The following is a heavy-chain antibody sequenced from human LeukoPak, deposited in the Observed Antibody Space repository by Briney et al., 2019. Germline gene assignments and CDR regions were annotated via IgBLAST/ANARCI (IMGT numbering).Heavy chain of an antibody. Sequence: GGSLRLSCTASGFTFSGSAMHWVRQPSGKGLGWVGRIRSKANSYATVYAASVKGRFTISRDDSKNTAYLQMNSLKTEDTAVYYCAREGYYGDYWGQGTLVTVSS. V-gene: IGHV3-73*01. D-gene: IGHD3-22*01. CDR2: IRSKANSYAT. CDR3: AREGYYGDY. CDR1: GFTFSGSA. J-gene: IGHJ4*02.